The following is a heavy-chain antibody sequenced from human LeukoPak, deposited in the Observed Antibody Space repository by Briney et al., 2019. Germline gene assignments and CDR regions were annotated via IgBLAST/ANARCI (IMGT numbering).Heavy chain of an antibody. D-gene: IGHD1-1*01. CDR1: GGSISSGDYY. V-gene: IGHV4-30-4*01. Sequence: SETLSLTCTVSGGSISSGDYYWSWIRQPPGKGLEWIGYIYYSGSTYYNPSLKSRVTISVDTSKNQFSLKLSSVTAADTAVYYCVRDFTKTASPDAFDFWGQGTLVIVSS. J-gene: IGHJ3*01. CDR3: VRDFTKTASPDAFDF. CDR2: IYYSGST.